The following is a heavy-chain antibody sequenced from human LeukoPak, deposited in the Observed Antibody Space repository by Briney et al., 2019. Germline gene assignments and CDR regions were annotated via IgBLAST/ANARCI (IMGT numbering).Heavy chain of an antibody. D-gene: IGHD1-26*01. CDR3: ARRHTGASGRYNRFDP. CDR2: IYPGDSDI. V-gene: IGHV5-51*01. Sequence: GESLKISCKSSGYSFTNYWIAWVRQMPGKGLECMGIIYPGDSDIRYSPSFEGQVTISADESISTAFLQWKSLKASDTAMYYCARRHTGASGRYNRFDPWGQGTLVTVSS. J-gene: IGHJ5*02. CDR1: GYSFTNYW.